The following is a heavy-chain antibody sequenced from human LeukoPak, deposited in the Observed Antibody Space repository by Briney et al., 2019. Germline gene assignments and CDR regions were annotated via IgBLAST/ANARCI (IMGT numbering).Heavy chain of an antibody. Sequence: ASVKVSCKASGYTFTSYYMHWVRQAPGQGHEWMGIINPSGGSTSYAQKFQGRVTMTRDTSTSTVYMELSSLRSEDTAVYYCAREGSTVAGTGYFDYWGQGTLVTVSS. J-gene: IGHJ4*02. V-gene: IGHV1-46*01. CDR2: INPSGGST. CDR1: GYTFTSYY. D-gene: IGHD6-19*01. CDR3: AREGSTVAGTGYFDY.